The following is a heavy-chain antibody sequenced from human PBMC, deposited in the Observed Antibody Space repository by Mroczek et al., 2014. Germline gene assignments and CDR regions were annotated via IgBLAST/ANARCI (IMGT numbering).Heavy chain of an antibody. CDR3: AREYDSSRFPLYYYYMDV. J-gene: IGHJ6*03. Sequence: QVQLQESGPGLVKPSETLSLTCTVSGGSISSYYWSWIRQPAGKGLEWIGRIYTSGSTNYNPSLKSRVTMSVDTSKNQFSLKLSSVTAADTAVYYCAREYDSSRFPLYYYYMDVWGKGDHGHRLL. D-gene: IGHD3-22*01. V-gene: IGHV4-4*07. CDR2: IYTSGST. CDR1: GGSISSYY.